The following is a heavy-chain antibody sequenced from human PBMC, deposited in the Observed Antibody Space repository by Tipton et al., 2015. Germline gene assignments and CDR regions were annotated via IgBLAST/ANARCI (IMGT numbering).Heavy chain of an antibody. J-gene: IGHJ4*02. D-gene: IGHD3-9*01. Sequence: TLSLTCSVFGGSITTINWCTWVRQPPGKGLEWIGEVYHTGTTNYTPSLKSRLTISVDKSKNHFSLKLNSVTAADTAVYYCACHDYDLLTRDYQTVDYWGQGTVVTVSS. CDR2: VYHTGTT. V-gene: IGHV4-4*02. CDR1: GGSITTINW. CDR3: ACHDYDLLTRDYQTVDY.